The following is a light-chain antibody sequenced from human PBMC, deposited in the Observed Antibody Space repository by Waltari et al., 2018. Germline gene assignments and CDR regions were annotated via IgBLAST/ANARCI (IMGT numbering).Light chain of an antibody. J-gene: IGKJ1*01. V-gene: IGKV1-5*01. CDR1: QSISSW. CDR2: DAS. CDR3: QQYNSYSPV. Sequence: DIQMTQSPSTLSASVGDRVTITCRASQSISSWLAWYQQKPGKAPKLLICDASSLESGVPSRFSGRGSGTEFTLTISSLQPDDFATYYCQQYNSYSPVFGQGTKVEIK.